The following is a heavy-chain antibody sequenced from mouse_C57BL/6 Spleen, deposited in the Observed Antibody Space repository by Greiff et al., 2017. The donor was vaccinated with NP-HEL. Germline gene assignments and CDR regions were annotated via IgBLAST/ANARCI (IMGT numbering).Heavy chain of an antibody. CDR1: GFTFSSYA. V-gene: IGHV5-4*01. D-gene: IGHD2-4*01. Sequence: EVQRVESGGGLVKPGGSLKLSCAASGFTFSSYAMSWVRQTPEKRLEWVATISDGGSYTYYPDNVKGRFTISRDNAKNNLYLQMSHLKSEDTAMYYCARDEGLRVFDYWGQGTTLTVSS. CDR2: ISDGGSYT. J-gene: IGHJ2*01. CDR3: ARDEGLRVFDY.